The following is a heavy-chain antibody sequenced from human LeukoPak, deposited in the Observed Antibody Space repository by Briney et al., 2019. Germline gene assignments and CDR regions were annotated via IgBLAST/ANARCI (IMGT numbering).Heavy chain of an antibody. V-gene: IGHV3-7*01. J-gene: IGHJ4*02. D-gene: IGHD3-10*01. CDR3: ARVSGSYYNGGNDY. CDR2: IKQDGSEK. Sequence: GGSLRLSCAASGFTFSSYWMSWVRQAPGKGLEWVANIKQDGSEKYYVDSVKGRFTISRDNAKNSLYLQMNSLRAEDTAVYYCARVSGSYYNGGNDYWGQGTPVTVSS. CDR1: GFTFSSYW.